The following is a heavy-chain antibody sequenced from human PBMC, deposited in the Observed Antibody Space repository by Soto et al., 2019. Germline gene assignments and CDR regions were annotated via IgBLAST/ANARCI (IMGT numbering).Heavy chain of an antibody. V-gene: IGHV4-39*01. CDR2: IFYSGST. J-gene: IGHJ6*02. Sequence: QRQLQESGPGLVKPSETLSLTCTVSGGSINHYRFYWGWIRQPPGKGLEWIGSIFYSGSTYYNPSLEIRVTISIDTYTNQFSLNIISVTAADSAVYYCASLALAGPRALDVWCQGTTVTVS. CDR1: GGSINHYRFY. D-gene: IGHD6-19*01. CDR3: ASLALAGPRALDV.